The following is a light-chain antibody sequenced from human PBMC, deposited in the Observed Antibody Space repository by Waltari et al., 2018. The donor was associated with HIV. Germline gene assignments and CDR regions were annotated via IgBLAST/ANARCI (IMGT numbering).Light chain of an antibody. CDR2: DAS. CDR3: QQYNNWPPAYT. Sequence: EIMMTQSTPPLSVSPGETATLPRRASQSVSTNLAWYQQKPGQAPRLLFYDASTRATGVPARFSGGGSETEFTLTITSLQSEDFAVYYCQQYNNWPPAYTFGQGTKLEIK. CDR1: QSVSTN. V-gene: IGKV3-15*01. J-gene: IGKJ2*01.